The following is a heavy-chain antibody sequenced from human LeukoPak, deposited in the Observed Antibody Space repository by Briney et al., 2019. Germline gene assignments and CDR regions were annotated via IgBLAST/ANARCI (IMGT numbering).Heavy chain of an antibody. CDR2: ISWDGDST. D-gene: IGHD2-15*01. J-gene: IGHJ2*01. CDR1: GFTFDDYA. Sequence: GGSLRLSCAASGFTFDDYAMHWVRQAPGKGLECVSLISWDGDSTYYSDSVKGRFTISRDNNKNSLYLQMNSLRAEDTAVYYCAREPGGYCSGGSCYFGWYFDLWGRGTLVTVSS. CDR3: AREPGGYCSGGSCYFGWYFDL. V-gene: IGHV3-43D*03.